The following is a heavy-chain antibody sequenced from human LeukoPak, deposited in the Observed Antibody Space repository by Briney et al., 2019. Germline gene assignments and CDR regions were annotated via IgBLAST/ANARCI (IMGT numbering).Heavy chain of an antibody. CDR2: IRNDGSNK. Sequence: PGGSLRLSCAASGFTFSHYGMHWVRPAAGRGLEWVAVIRNDGSNKYYSDSVKGRFTISRDNSQNTVYLQMNSLRAEDTAVYYCAKDAQRGFDYSNSLEYWGQGTLVTVSS. D-gene: IGHD4-11*01. CDR3: AKDAQRGFDYSNSLEY. V-gene: IGHV3-30*02. J-gene: IGHJ4*02. CDR1: GFTFSHYG.